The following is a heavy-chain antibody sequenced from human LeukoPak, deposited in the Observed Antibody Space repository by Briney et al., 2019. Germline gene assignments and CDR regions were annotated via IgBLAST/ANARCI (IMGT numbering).Heavy chain of an antibody. CDR3: AKASLGHCSGAFCYHFDS. CDR2: ISGSNPGT. D-gene: IGHD2-15*01. Sequence: GGSLRLSCSASGFTFSTYAMSWVSQTPEKGLEWVAAISGSNPGTYHANSVKGRFTIARDNSKNTLHLQMNGLRAEDTAIYYCAKASLGHCSGAFCYHFDSWGQGTLVTVSS. V-gene: IGHV3-23*01. J-gene: IGHJ4*02. CDR1: GFTFSTYA.